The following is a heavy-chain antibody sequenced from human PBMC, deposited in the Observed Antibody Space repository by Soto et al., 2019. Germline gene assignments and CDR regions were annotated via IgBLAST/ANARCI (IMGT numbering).Heavy chain of an antibody. CDR1: GDYIHVGGYY. Sequence: SETLSLTCSVSGDYIHVGGYYWTWIRQRPGEGLEWMGYIYYTGKTYYNPSLESRLTMSVDRSKNQLSLRLTSVTAADTAVYFCGRDLTSNANCIDPWGQGTLVTVSS. D-gene: IGHD2-2*01. V-gene: IGHV4-30-4*01. CDR3: GRDLTSNANCIDP. CDR2: IYYTGKT. J-gene: IGHJ5*02.